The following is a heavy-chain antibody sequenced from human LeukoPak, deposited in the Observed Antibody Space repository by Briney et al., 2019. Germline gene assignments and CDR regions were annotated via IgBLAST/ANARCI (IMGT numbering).Heavy chain of an antibody. D-gene: IGHD3-10*01. J-gene: IGHJ5*02. Sequence: ASVKVSCKASGYSFTGYYLHWVRQAPGQGREWMGWINPNIGGTKYAQKFQGRVTMTRDTSITTAYMELSRLTSDDTAVYYCARPADSGSYHSWFDPWGQGTLVTVSS. CDR1: GYSFTGYY. CDR2: INPNIGGT. V-gene: IGHV1-2*02. CDR3: ARPADSGSYHSWFDP.